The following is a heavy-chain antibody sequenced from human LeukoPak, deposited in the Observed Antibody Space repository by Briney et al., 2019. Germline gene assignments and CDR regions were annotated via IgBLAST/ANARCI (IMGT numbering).Heavy chain of an antibody. CDR2: IYSADSA. CDR1: GFTVSSSY. D-gene: IGHD1-26*01. Sequence: SGGSLRLSCAASGFTVSSSYMSWVRQAPGKGLEWVSVIYSADSAYYADSVRGRFTISRDNSKNTLYLQMNSLRADDTAVYYCAREVGGGATNYFDYWGQGTLVTVSS. J-gene: IGHJ4*02. V-gene: IGHV3-53*01. CDR3: AREVGGGATNYFDY.